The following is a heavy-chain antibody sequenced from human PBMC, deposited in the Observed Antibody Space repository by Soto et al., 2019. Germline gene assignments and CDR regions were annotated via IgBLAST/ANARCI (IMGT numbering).Heavy chain of an antibody. CDR2: IDWDDDK. D-gene: IGHD2-2*01. J-gene: IGHJ6*02. CDR3: ARDIVVVPAADYYYYYGMDV. CDR1: GFSLSTSGMC. Sequence: SGPTLVNPTQTLTLTCTFSGFSLSTSGMCVSWIRQPPGKALEWLALIDWDDDKYYSTSLKTRLTISKDTSKNQVVLTMTNMDPVDTATYYCARDIVVVPAADYYYYYGMDVWGQGTTVNVSS. V-gene: IGHV2-70*01.